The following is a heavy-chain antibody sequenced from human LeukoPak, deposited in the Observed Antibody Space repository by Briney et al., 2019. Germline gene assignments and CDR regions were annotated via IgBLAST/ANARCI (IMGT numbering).Heavy chain of an antibody. J-gene: IGHJ4*02. CDR1: GFTFSGYG. Sequence: GGSLRLSCAASGFTFSGYGMHWVRQAPGKGLVWVAVIWYDGSNKYYADSVKGRFTISRDNSKNTLYLQMNSLRAEDTAVYYCARDPPYYDSRGIDYWGQGTLVTVSS. V-gene: IGHV3-33*01. CDR3: ARDPPYYDSRGIDY. D-gene: IGHD3-22*01. CDR2: IWYDGSNK.